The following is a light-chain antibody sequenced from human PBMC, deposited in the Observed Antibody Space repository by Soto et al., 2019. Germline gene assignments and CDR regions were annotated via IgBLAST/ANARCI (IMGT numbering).Light chain of an antibody. CDR1: QTIRSY. Sequence: DIQMTQSPSSLSASVGDRVTITCRASQTIRSYLNWYQQKPGKAPRLLIHGASSLQSGVPSRFSGSGSGTDFTLTISSLQPEDFATYYCQQSYITPRTFGPGTKVDFK. V-gene: IGKV1-39*01. CDR2: GAS. CDR3: QQSYITPRT. J-gene: IGKJ3*01.